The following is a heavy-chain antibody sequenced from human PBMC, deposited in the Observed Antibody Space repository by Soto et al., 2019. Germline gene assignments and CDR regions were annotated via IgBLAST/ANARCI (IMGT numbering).Heavy chain of an antibody. CDR1: GGTFSSYA. D-gene: IGHD3-10*01. CDR3: ARDPGGWPVRGWGMDV. Sequence: QVQLVQSGAEVKKPGSSVKVSCKASGGTFSSYAISWVRQAPGQGLEWMGGIIPIFGTANYAQKFQGRVTITADESTSTAYMELSSLSSEDTAVYYCARDPGGWPVRGWGMDVWGQGTTVTVSS. J-gene: IGHJ6*02. V-gene: IGHV1-69*01. CDR2: IIPIFGTA.